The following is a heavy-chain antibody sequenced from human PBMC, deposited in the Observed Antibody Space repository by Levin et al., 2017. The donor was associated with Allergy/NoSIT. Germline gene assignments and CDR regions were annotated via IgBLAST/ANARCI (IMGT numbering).Heavy chain of an antibody. Sequence: PGGSLRLSCAASGFTVSSNYMSWVRQAPGKGLEWVSVIYSGGSTYYADSVKGRFTISRDNSKNTLYLQMNSLRAEDTAVYYCARDGSSSRRSPNWFDPWGQGTLVTVSS. D-gene: IGHD3-10*01. CDR3: ARDGSSSRRSPNWFDP. CDR1: GFTVSSNY. CDR2: IYSGGST. V-gene: IGHV3-66*01. J-gene: IGHJ5*02.